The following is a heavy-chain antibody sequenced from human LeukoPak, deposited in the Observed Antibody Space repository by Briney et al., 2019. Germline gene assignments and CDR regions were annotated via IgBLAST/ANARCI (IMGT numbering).Heavy chain of an antibody. V-gene: IGHV3-30*04. CDR1: GFTFSTYR. D-gene: IGHD1-14*01. J-gene: IGHJ6*03. CDR3: ARGLGTPGPGKVHYYYMDV. Sequence: PGGSLRLSCAASGFTFSTYRIHWVRQVPGKGLEWVAVISYDGSDKYYADSVRGRFTISRDNSMNTLYLQMNSLRPEDSAEYYCARGLGTPGPGKVHYYYMDVWGKGTTVTVSS. CDR2: ISYDGSDK.